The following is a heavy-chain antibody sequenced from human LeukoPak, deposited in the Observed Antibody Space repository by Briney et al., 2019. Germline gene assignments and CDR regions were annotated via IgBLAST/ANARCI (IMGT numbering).Heavy chain of an antibody. J-gene: IGHJ5*02. CDR3: ARGGVTTVTTTA. CDR1: GFIFSDYN. V-gene: IGHV3-21*01. Sequence: GGSLRLSCAAAGFIFSDYNMNWVRQTPERGLEWVSSISTSGVYIFCADSVKGRFTVSRDNTKNSLFLQMNSLRAEDTALYYCARGGVTTVTTTAWGQGTLVTVSS. D-gene: IGHD4-17*01. CDR2: ISTSGVYI.